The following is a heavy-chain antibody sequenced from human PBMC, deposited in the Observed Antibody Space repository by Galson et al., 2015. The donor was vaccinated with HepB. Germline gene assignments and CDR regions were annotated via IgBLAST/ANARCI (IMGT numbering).Heavy chain of an antibody. V-gene: IGHV3-21*01. CDR3: ARDRGGGGTTVTNFDD. CDR1: GFTFSSYT. D-gene: IGHD4-17*01. Sequence: LRLSCAASGFTFSSYTMSWVRQAPGKGLEWVSSISPSTNYIYYEDSVKGRFTISRDNAKNSLYLQMSNLRAEDTAMYYCARDRGGGGTTVTNFDDWGQGILVTVSS. J-gene: IGHJ4*02. CDR2: ISPSTNYI.